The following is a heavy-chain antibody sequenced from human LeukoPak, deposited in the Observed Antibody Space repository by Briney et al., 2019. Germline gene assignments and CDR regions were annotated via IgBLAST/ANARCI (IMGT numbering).Heavy chain of an antibody. CDR2: ISSSGAYI. CDR1: GFSFSDYS. D-gene: IGHD6-13*01. V-gene: IGHV3-21*01. Sequence: GGSLRLSCVASGFSFSDYSMNWVRQAPGKGLEWVSSISSSGAYIYYADSVKGRFTISRDNSKNTLYLQMNSLRAEDTAVYYCARGPGAAVGPFDYWGQGTLVTVSS. J-gene: IGHJ4*02. CDR3: ARGPGAAVGPFDY.